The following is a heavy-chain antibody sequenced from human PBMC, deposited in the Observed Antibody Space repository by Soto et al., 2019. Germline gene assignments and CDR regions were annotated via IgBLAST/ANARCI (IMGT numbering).Heavy chain of an antibody. J-gene: IGHJ6*02. CDR2: INSDGSST. CDR1: GFTFSNYW. Sequence: GGSLRLSCAASGFTFSNYWMHWVRQAPGKGLVWVSRINSDGSSTDYADSVKVRSTISRDKAENTLYLQMNSLRAEDTAVYHCARENRYYDSSGFYSSYYYYGLDVWGQGTTVTVSS. D-gene: IGHD3-22*01. V-gene: IGHV3-74*01. CDR3: ARENRYYDSSGFYSSYYYYGLDV.